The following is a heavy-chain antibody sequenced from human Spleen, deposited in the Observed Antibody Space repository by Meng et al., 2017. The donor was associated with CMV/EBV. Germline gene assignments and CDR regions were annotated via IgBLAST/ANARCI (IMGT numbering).Heavy chain of an antibody. CDR3: VKDIDYESSGYFEM. CDR2: IRYDGSNK. CDR1: GFSFSSYG. V-gene: IGHV3-30*02. D-gene: IGHD3-22*01. Sequence: GESLKISCVASGFSFSSYGMHWVRQAPGKGLEWVAFIRYDGSNKYYADSVQGRFSISRDNSKNTLYLQMNSLRPEDTAVYYCVKDIDYESSGYFEMWGQGTLVTVSS. J-gene: IGHJ4*02.